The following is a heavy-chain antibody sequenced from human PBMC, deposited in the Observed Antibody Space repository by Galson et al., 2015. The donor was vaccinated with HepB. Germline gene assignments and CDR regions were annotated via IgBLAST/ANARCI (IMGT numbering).Heavy chain of an antibody. Sequence: SLRLSCAASGFTFSSYGMHWVRQAPGKGLEWVAVISYDGSNKYYADSVKGRFTISRDNSKNTLYLQMNSLRAEDTAVYYCAKINYDSSGYPGWFDYWGQGTLVTVSS. CDR1: GFTFSSYG. D-gene: IGHD3-22*01. CDR3: AKINYDSSGYPGWFDY. V-gene: IGHV3-30*18. J-gene: IGHJ4*02. CDR2: ISYDGSNK.